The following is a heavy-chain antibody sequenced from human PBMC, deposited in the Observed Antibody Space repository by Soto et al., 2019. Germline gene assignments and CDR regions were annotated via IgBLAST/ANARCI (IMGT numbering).Heavy chain of an antibody. CDR3: AKNFETTPLPGDAFDI. J-gene: IGHJ3*02. V-gene: IGHV3-23*01. CDR1: GFTFSSYA. Sequence: GGSLRLSCAASGFTFSSYAMSWVRQAPGKGLEWVSAISGSGGSTYYADSVKGRFTISRDNSKNTLYLQMNSLRAEDTAVYYCAKNFETTPLPGDAFDIWGQGTMVTVSS. D-gene: IGHD3-9*01. CDR2: ISGSGGST.